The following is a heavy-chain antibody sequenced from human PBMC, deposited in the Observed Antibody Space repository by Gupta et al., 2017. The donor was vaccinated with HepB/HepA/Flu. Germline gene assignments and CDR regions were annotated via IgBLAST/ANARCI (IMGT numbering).Heavy chain of an antibody. CDR2: VGGDGRRV. CDR1: GSTVSDNW. Sequence: EVQLVESGAGSAELGGSRRLSFATSGSTVSDNWQHRLRPSPGKGLVWLSHVGGDGRRVGYADSVKGRVTIARDEAKNKLYLQMDSLRAEDTTIYCCARGGANTCSGDCYWGEYWGQGNLVTVSS. D-gene: IGHD2-21*01. V-gene: IGHV3-74*01. CDR3: ARGGANTCSGDCYWGEY. J-gene: IGHJ4*02.